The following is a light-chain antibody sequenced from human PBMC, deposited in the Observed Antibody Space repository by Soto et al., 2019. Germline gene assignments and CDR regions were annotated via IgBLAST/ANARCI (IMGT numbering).Light chain of an antibody. CDR1: SSDIGAWNY. CDR3: SSYSSSSIRL. CDR2: EVS. J-gene: IGLJ3*02. V-gene: IGLV2-14*01. Sequence: QSALTQPASVSGSPGQSITISCTGTSSDIGAWNYVSWYQQHPGKAPKVMVYEVSNRPSGVSNRFSGSKSGNTASLTISGLQPEDEADYYCSSYSSSSIRLFGGGTKVTVL.